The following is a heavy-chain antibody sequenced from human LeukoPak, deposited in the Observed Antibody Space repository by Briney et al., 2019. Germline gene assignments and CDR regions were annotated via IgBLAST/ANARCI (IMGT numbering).Heavy chain of an antibody. CDR3: ARGPPGYDILTGYAH. J-gene: IGHJ4*02. Sequence: GGSLRLSCAASGFTFSSYPIHWVRQTPGKGLEWVAVISYDGSNKYYADSVKGRFTFSRDNSKNTLYLEINTLGAEDTAVYYCARGPPGYDILTGYAHWGQGTLVTVSS. CDR1: GFTFSSYP. D-gene: IGHD3-9*01. CDR2: ISYDGSNK. V-gene: IGHV3-30-3*01.